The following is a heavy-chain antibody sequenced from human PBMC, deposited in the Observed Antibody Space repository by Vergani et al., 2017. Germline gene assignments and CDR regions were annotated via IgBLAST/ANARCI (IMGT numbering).Heavy chain of an antibody. CDR2: LSTTGGAPHA. D-gene: IGHD6-13*01. CDR3: AGDTHSWQRADR. V-gene: IGHV4-59*02. J-gene: IGHJ5*02. Sequence: QVKLQESGPGLVKPSETLSLTCTVSGASVNSYYWSWIRQAPGKGLEWIGSLSTTGGAPHASHNPSLKSRVSISVDTSKSQFSLRLTSVTAADSAIYYCAGDTHSWQRADRWGQGLLVSVSS. CDR1: GASVNSYY.